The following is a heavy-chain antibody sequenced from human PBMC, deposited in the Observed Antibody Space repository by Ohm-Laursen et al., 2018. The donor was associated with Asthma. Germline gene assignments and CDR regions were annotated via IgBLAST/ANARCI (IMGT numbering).Heavy chain of an antibody. CDR1: GYTFTSYA. D-gene: IGHD6-19*01. CDR2: INTNIGNA. Sequence: VASVKVSCKSSGYTFTSYAMNWVRQAPGQGLEWMGWINTNIGNATYAQGFTGRFVFSLDTSVSTAYLRISSVKSEDTAVYYCARVKAPWQWLTDYWGPGTLVTVSS. V-gene: IGHV7-4-1*02. J-gene: IGHJ4*02. CDR3: ARVKAPWQWLTDY.